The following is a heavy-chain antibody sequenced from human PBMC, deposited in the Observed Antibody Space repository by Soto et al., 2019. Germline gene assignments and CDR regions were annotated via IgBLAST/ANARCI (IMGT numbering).Heavy chain of an antibody. CDR3: VKPHFESPFLARGGWFDP. D-gene: IGHD2-15*01. V-gene: IGHV3-64D*08. CDR1: GFTFSSYA. CDR2: ISSNGGST. J-gene: IGHJ5*02. Sequence: PGGSLRLSCSASGFTFSSYAMHWVRQAPGKGLEYVSAISSNGGSTYYADSVKGRFTISRDNSKNTLYLQMSSLRAEDTAVYYCVKPHFESPFLARGGWFDPWGQGTLVTVSS.